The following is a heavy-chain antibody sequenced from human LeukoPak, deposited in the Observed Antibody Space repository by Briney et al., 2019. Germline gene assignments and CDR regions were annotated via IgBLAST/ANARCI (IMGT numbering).Heavy chain of an antibody. CDR1: GFTFSSYA. CDR3: AKVPADWLLPYYYYYYMDV. D-gene: IGHD3-9*01. J-gene: IGHJ6*03. V-gene: IGHV3-23*01. CDR2: ISGSGGST. Sequence: GGSLRLSCAASGFTFSSYAMSWVRQAPGKGLEWVSAISGSGGSTYYADSVKGRFTISRDNSKNTLYLQMNSLRAEDTAVYYCAKVPADWLLPYYYYYYMDVWGKGTTVTISS.